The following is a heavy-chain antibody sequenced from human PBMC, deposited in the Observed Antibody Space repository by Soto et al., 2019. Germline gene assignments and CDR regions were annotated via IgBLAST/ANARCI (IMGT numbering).Heavy chain of an antibody. J-gene: IGHJ4*01. V-gene: IGHV3-33*01. D-gene: IGHD3-10*01. CDR1: GFTFRNYG. Sequence: QVQLVESGGGVVQPGRSLRLSCAASGFTFRNYGIHWVRQAPGKGLEWVAIVWYDGTTKYYADSVKGRFTISRDNSKNTAYLEVNSLRVEDTAVYYCARLGGSGSYTVDYWGQGTRVTVSS. CDR3: ARLGGSGSYTVDY. CDR2: VWYDGTTK.